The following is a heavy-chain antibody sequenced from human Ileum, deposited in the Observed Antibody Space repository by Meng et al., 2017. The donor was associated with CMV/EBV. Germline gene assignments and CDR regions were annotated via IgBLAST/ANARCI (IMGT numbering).Heavy chain of an antibody. Sequence: SETLSLTCTVSGGSITSGSYYWSWIRQHPGKGLEWIGYVYYSGSTYYNPSLKSRVTMSADMSKNQFSLRLSSVTAADTAVYYCARDLGTYYYGSGTRLGGMDVWGQGTTVTVSS. CDR3: ARDLGTYYYGSGTRLGGMDV. CDR2: VYYSGST. CDR1: GGSITSGSYY. V-gene: IGHV4-31*03. D-gene: IGHD3-10*01. J-gene: IGHJ6*02.